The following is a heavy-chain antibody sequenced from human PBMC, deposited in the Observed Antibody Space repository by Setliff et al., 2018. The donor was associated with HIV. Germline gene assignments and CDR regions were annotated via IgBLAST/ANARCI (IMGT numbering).Heavy chain of an antibody. D-gene: IGHD3-3*01. V-gene: IGHV1-2*02. Sequence: GASVKVSCKASGYTFTGYYMHWVRQAPGQVLEWMGWINPNSGGTNYAQTFQGRVTMTRDTSISTAYMKLRRLRSDDTAVYYCARDRSDYYYYYGMDVWGQGTTVTVSS. J-gene: IGHJ6*02. CDR1: GYTFTGYY. CDR2: INPNSGGT. CDR3: ARDRSDYYYYYGMDV.